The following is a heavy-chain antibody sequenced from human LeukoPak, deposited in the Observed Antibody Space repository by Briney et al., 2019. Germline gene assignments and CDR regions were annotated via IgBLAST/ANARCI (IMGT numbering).Heavy chain of an antibody. CDR1: GFPFSSYG. Sequence: GGSLRLSCAASGFPFSSYGMHWVRQAPGKGLEWVAFIWSDGSSKYYSDSVKGRFTISRDNSKNTLYLQMNSLRAEETSVYYCARGRPYNYDSSGHLGDYWGQGTLVTVSS. V-gene: IGHV3-33*01. CDR2: IWSDGSSK. J-gene: IGHJ4*02. D-gene: IGHD3-22*01. CDR3: ARGRPYNYDSSGHLGDY.